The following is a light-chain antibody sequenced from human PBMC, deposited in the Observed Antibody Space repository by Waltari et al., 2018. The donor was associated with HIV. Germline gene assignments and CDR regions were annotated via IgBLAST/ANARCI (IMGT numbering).Light chain of an antibody. J-gene: IGLJ3*02. Sequence: QSVLTQPPSVSAAPGQKVTISCSGSISNIGDNYLSWFQQLPGTAPKLLIYENNIRPSGIPDRCSGSKSGTSATLGITGLQTGDEADYYCGTWDSSLSAWVFGGGTKLTVL. CDR1: ISNIGDNY. V-gene: IGLV1-51*02. CDR2: ENN. CDR3: GTWDSSLSAWV.